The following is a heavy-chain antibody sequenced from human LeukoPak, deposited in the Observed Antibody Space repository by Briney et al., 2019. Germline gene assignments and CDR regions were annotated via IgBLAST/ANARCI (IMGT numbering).Heavy chain of an antibody. CDR2: IYYSGST. D-gene: IGHD3-10*01. Sequence: SETLSLTCTVSGGSISSYYWSWIRQPPGKGLEWIGYIYYSGSTNYNPSLKSRVTISVDTSKNQFSLKPSSVTAADTAVYYCARGVTVNWFDPWGQGTLVTVSS. V-gene: IGHV4-59*01. CDR3: ARGVTVNWFDP. J-gene: IGHJ5*02. CDR1: GGSISSYY.